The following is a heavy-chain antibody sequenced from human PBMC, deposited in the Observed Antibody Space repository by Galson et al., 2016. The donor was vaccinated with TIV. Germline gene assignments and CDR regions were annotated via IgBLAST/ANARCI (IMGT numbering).Heavy chain of an antibody. Sequence: SLRLSCAGSGINFNNGWMNWVRQAPGKGLEWVGSLRSNTDGGTIDYAAPVKGRFTISRADSKNALYLQRNSLKTEDTGMYYCPAGVPARLASDYWGQGTLVTVSS. CDR2: LRSNTDGGTI. CDR3: PAGVPARLASDY. J-gene: IGHJ4*02. V-gene: IGHV3-15*07. D-gene: IGHD2-2*01. CDR1: GINFNNGW.